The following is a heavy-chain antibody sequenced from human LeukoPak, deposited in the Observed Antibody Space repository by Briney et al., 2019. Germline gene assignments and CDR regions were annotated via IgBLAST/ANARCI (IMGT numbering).Heavy chain of an antibody. V-gene: IGHV3-23*01. D-gene: IGHD3-16*02. J-gene: IGHJ4*02. Sequence: GGSLRLSCTASGFAFNSFAMNWVRQAPGKGLEWVSSISGSDGTSHYADFVKGRFTISRDNSKNTLYLQMNSLRAEDTAAYYCAKSLGVGGYTRYKGFDQWGQGTLVVVSS. CDR3: AKSLGVGGYTRYKGFDQ. CDR2: ISGSDGTS. CDR1: GFAFNSFA.